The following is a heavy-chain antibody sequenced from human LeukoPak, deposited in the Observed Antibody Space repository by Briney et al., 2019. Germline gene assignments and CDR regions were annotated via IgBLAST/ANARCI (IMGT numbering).Heavy chain of an antibody. CDR1: GFTCDDYA. CDR2: ISWNSGSI. D-gene: IGHD6-13*01. J-gene: IGHJ4*02. CDR3: AKDISRYSSPYDY. Sequence: GGSLRLSCAASGFTCDDYAMHWLRQAPVKGLHWVSGISWNSGSIGYADSVKGRFTISRDNAKNSLYLQMNSLRAEDTALYYCAKDISRYSSPYDYWGQGTLVTVSS. V-gene: IGHV3-9*01.